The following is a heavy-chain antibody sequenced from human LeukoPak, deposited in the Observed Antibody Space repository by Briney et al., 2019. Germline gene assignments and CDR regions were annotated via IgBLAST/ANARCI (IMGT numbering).Heavy chain of an antibody. D-gene: IGHD3-9*01. V-gene: IGHV3-23*01. CDR3: ARDGYDISTGYYNNYYYYGMDV. CDR2: ISGRGGST. J-gene: IGHJ6*02. CDR1: GFTFSSYA. Sequence: GGSLRLSCAASGFTFSSYAMTWVRQPPGKGLEWVSTISGRGGSTYYADSVKGRFTISRDNSKNTVYLQMNSLRDEDAAVYYCARDGYDISTGYYNNYYYYGMDVWGQGTTVTVSS.